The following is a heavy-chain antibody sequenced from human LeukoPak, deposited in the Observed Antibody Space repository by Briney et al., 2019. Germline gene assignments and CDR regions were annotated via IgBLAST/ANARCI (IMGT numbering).Heavy chain of an antibody. V-gene: IGHV3-23*01. CDR1: GFTFTSYA. D-gene: IGHD1-1*01. J-gene: IGHJ4*02. CDR2: ISAGGGTT. Sequence: PGGSLRLSCAASGFTFTSYAMSWVRQAPGKGLEWVSSISAGGGTTYYADSAKGRFTISRDNSKNALSLQMNGLRAEDTAVYYCAKGSASWSTSPLDYWGQGTLVTVSS. CDR3: AKGSASWSTSPLDY.